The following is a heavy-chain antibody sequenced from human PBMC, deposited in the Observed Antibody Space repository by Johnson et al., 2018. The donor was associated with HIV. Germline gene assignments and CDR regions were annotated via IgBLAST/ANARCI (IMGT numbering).Heavy chain of an antibody. Sequence: QVQLVESGGGVVPPGRSLRLSCVASGFTFSNYGMHWVRQAPGKGLEWVADVWYDGGNKYYANSVKGRFTIFRDNSENTMYLQMNSLRAEDTAVYYCAKRGSGWPSDAFDIWGQGTMVTVSS. V-gene: IGHV3-33*06. CDR2: VWYDGGNK. D-gene: IGHD6-19*01. J-gene: IGHJ3*02. CDR1: GFTFSNYG. CDR3: AKRGSGWPSDAFDI.